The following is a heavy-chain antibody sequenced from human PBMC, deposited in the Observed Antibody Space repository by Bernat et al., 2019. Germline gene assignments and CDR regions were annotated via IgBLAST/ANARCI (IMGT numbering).Heavy chain of an antibody. CDR2: INSDGSST. J-gene: IGHJ4*02. D-gene: IGHD1-26*01. Sequence: EVHLVESGGGLVKPGGSLRLSCAASGFTFSSYSMNWVRQAPGKGLEWVSRINSDGSSTSYADSVKGRFTISRDNAKNTLYLQMNSLRDEDTAVYYCARAENGGSYWSYWGQGTLVTVSS. V-gene: IGHV3-74*02. CDR1: GFTFSSYS. CDR3: ARAENGGSYWSY.